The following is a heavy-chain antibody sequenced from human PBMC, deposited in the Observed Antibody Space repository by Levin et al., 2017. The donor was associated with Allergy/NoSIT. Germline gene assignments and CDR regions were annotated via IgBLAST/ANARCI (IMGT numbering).Heavy chain of an antibody. CDR2: ISGSGNTI. D-gene: IGHD2/OR15-2a*01. V-gene: IGHV3-11*01. Sequence: GESLKISCAASGFSFSDYYMAWIRLAPGRGLERISYISGSGNTIYYADSVKGRFTISRDNAKKSLDLQMNSLRVEDTAVYFCARDRREYYYSSTYSLWGQGTLVTVSS. J-gene: IGHJ4*02. CDR3: ARDRREYYYSSTYSL. CDR1: GFSFSDYY.